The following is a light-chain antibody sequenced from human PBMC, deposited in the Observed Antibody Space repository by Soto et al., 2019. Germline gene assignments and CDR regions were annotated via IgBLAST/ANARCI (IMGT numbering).Light chain of an antibody. V-gene: IGLV2-14*01. Sequence: QSVLAQPASVSGSPGQSVTISCTGTSSDVGGYNYVSWYQQLPGEAPKLIIYGVSKRPSGASDRFSGSKSGNAAYLSISGLQPEDEADYYCNSYTTTSALVFGTGTKVTVL. CDR3: NSYTTTSALV. CDR2: GVS. J-gene: IGLJ1*01. CDR1: SSDVGGYNY.